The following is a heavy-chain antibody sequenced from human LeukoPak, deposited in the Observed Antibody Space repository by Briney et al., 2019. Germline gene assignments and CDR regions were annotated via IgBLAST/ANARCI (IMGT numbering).Heavy chain of an antibody. CDR1: AGGSISSSGYY. Sequence: SETLSLTCTVSAGGSISSSGYYWGWIRQPPGKGLEWIGSIYYSGSTYYNPSLKSRVTMFVDTSKNQFSLKLSSVTAADTAVYYCARHRLDYGSGSLDWFDPWGQGTLVTVSS. CDR2: IYYSGST. V-gene: IGHV4-39*01. CDR3: ARHRLDYGSGSLDWFDP. D-gene: IGHD3-10*01. J-gene: IGHJ5*02.